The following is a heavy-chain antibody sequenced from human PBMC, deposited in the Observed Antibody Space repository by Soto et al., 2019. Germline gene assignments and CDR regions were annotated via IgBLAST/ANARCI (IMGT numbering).Heavy chain of an antibody. CDR2: INHSGST. V-gene: IGHV4-34*01. J-gene: IGHJ3*02. Sequence: SETLSLTCAVYGGSFSGYYWSWIRQPPGKGLEWIGEINHSGSTNYNPSLKSRVTISVDTSKNQFSLKLSSVTAADTAVYYCARTYYDFWSGYYGAGAFDIWGQGTMVT. D-gene: IGHD3-3*01. CDR3: ARTYYDFWSGYYGAGAFDI. CDR1: GGSFSGYY.